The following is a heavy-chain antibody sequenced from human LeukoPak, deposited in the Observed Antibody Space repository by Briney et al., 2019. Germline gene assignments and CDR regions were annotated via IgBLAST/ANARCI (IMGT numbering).Heavy chain of an antibody. J-gene: IGHJ5*02. CDR3: ARVGSGYYTYWFDP. V-gene: IGHV4-59*01. Sequence: SETLSLTCTVSSGSISSYYWSWIRQPPGKGLEWIGYIYYSGSTNYNPSLKSRVTISVDTSKNQFSLKLSSVTAADTAVYYCARVGSGYYTYWFDPWGQGTLVTVSS. CDR1: SGSISSYY. CDR2: IYYSGST. D-gene: IGHD3-3*01.